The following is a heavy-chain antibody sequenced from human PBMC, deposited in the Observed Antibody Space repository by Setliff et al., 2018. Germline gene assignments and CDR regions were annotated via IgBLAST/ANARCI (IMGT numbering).Heavy chain of an antibody. J-gene: IGHJ6*03. D-gene: IGHD6-19*01. V-gene: IGHV4-39*07. CDR1: GGSISSSSYY. CDR3: AREQWLDPPGYYYMDV. CDR2: IYYSGST. Sequence: LTCTVSGGSISSSSYYWGWIRQPPGKGLEWIGSIYYSGSTYYNPSLKSRVTISVDTSKNQFSLKLSSVTAADTAVYYCAREQWLDPPGYYYMDVWAKGTTVTVSS.